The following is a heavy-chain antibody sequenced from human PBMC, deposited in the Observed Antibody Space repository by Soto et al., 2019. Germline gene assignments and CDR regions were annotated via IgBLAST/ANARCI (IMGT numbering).Heavy chain of an antibody. J-gene: IGHJ5*02. CDR1: GGSISSGGYY. Sequence: SETLSLTCTVSGGSISSGGYYWSWIRQHPGKGLEWIGYIYYSGSTYYNPSLKSRVTISVDTSKNQFSLKLSSVTAADTAVYYCAREGRHSSGSNRFDPWGQGTLVTVSS. V-gene: IGHV4-31*03. CDR3: AREGRHSSGSNRFDP. D-gene: IGHD6-19*01. CDR2: IYYSGST.